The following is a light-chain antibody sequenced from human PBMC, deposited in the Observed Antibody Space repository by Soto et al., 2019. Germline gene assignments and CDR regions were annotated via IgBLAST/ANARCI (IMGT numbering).Light chain of an antibody. J-gene: IGKJ4*01. V-gene: IGKV3-11*01. CDR3: QHRVNWPT. CDR2: DVS. Sequence: EIVLTQSPATLSLSPGERATLSCRASQSVSNYLGWYQQKSGQAPRLVISDVSKRATGIPARFSGSGSGTDFTLTISSLEPEDFAVYYCQHRVNWPTFGGGTKVEIK. CDR1: QSVSNY.